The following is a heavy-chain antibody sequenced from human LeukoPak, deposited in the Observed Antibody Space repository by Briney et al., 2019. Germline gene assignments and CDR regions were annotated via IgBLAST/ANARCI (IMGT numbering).Heavy chain of an antibody. CDR3: ARYGQRAATYYYYGMDV. CDR2: IYYSGCT. V-gene: IGHV4-39*07. D-gene: IGHD2-15*01. J-gene: IGHJ6*02. CDR1: GGSISSSSYF. Sequence: SETLSLTCTVSGGSISSSSYFWGWIRQPPGKGLEWIGSIYYSGCTYYNPSLKSRVTISVDTSKNQFSLKLSSVTAADTAVYYCARYGQRAATYYYYGMDVWGQGTTVTVSS.